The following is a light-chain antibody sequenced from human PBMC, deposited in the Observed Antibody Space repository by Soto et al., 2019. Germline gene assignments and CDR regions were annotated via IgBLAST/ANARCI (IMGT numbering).Light chain of an antibody. V-gene: IGKV1-6*01. CDR1: QGVRDD. Sequence: IQMTQSPSSLSASVGDRVTITCRASQGVRDDVGWYQQKPWKAPKLLIYSASTLQSGVPSRFSGSGSGTDFTLTISGLQPEDVSTYYCLQESNYPLTFGGGNKVEIK. CDR3: LQESNYPLT. CDR2: SAS. J-gene: IGKJ4*01.